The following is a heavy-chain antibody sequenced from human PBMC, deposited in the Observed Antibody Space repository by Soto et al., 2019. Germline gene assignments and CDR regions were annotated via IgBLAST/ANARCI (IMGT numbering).Heavy chain of an antibody. CDR2: IYYSGST. CDR3: AREYCSSTSCYRLEGYFDY. V-gene: IGHV4-31*03. Sequence: PSETLSLTCTVSGGSISSCGYYWSWIRQHPGKGLEWIGYIYYSGSTYYNPSLKSRVTISVDTSKNQFSLKLSSVTAADTAVYYCAREYCSSTSCYRLEGYFDYWGQGTLVTVSS. D-gene: IGHD2-2*02. CDR1: GGSISSCGYY. J-gene: IGHJ4*02.